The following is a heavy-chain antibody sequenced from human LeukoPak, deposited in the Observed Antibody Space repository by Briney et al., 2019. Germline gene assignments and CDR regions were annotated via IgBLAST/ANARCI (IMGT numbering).Heavy chain of an antibody. J-gene: IGHJ4*02. CDR1: GFTFSSYA. V-gene: IGHV3-53*01. CDR3: ARETGYSTSWYAYYFDY. CDR2: IHSDGTT. D-gene: IGHD6-13*01. Sequence: GGSLRLSCAASGFTFSSYAMSWVRQAPGKGLEWVSVIHSDGTTHYADSVKGRFTISRDNSKNTLYLQMNSLRVEDTAMYYCARETGYSTSWYAYYFDYWGQGTLVTVAS.